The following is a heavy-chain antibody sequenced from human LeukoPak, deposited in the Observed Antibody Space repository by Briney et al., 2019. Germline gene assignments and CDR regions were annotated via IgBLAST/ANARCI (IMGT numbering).Heavy chain of an antibody. V-gene: IGHV3-9*01. CDR2: ISWNSGNI. CDR3: ARESGWFDP. D-gene: IGHD1-26*01. CDR1: GFTFDDYA. J-gene: IGHJ5*02. Sequence: GGSLRLSCAASGFTFDDYAMHWVRQAPGKGLEWGSGISWNSGNIGYADSVKGRFTISRDNAKNSLYLQMNSLRAEDTALYYCARESGWFDPWGQGTLVTDSS.